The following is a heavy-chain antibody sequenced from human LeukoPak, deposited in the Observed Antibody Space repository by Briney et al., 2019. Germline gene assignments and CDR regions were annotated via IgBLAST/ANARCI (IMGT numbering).Heavy chain of an antibody. J-gene: IGHJ4*02. Sequence: GGSLRLSCAASGFTFSSYAMHWVRQAPGKGLEWVAVISYDGSNKYYADSVKGRFTISRDNSRNTLYLQMSSLRAEDTAVYYCAKGSTTSRPYYFDYWGQGTLVTVSS. CDR1: GFTFSSYA. V-gene: IGHV3-30-3*01. CDR3: AKGSTTSRPYYFDY. D-gene: IGHD2-2*01. CDR2: ISYDGSNK.